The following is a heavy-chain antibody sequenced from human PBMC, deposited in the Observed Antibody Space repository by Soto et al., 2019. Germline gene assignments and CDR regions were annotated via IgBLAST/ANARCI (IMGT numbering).Heavy chain of an antibody. D-gene: IGHD6-13*01. Sequence: QVQLQQWGAGLLKPSETLSLTCAVYGGSFSGYYWSWIRQPPGKGLEWIGEINHSGSTNYNPSLKSRVTIAVDTSKNQSSLKLSSVTDADTAVYYCARGQKPHFYSGSWYRGSYYFDYWGQGTLVTVSS. CDR2: INHSGST. CDR3: ARGQKPHFYSGSWYRGSYYFDY. CDR1: GGSFSGYY. J-gene: IGHJ4*02. V-gene: IGHV4-34*01.